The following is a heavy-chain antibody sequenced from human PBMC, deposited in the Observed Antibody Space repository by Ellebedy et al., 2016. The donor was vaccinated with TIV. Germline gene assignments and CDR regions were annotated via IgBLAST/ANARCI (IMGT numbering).Heavy chain of an antibody. CDR3: ASGSFDAFDI. D-gene: IGHD1-26*01. CDR1: EFTFSTYD. V-gene: IGHV3-48*01. Sequence: GESLKISXAASEFTFSTYDMNWVRQAPGKGLEWVSYISRSSGTIYYADSVKGRFTISRDNAKKSLYLQMNSLRVEDTAVYYCASGSFDAFDIWGQGTMVTVSS. J-gene: IGHJ3*02. CDR2: ISRSSGTI.